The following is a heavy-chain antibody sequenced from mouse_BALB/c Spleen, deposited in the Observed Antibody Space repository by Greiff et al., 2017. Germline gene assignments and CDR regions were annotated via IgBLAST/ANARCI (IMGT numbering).Heavy chain of an antibody. CDR3: AVYGYDFAY. CDR2: INPYNGAT. D-gene: IGHD2-2*01. V-gene: IGHV1-31*01. CDR1: GYSFTGYY. Sequence: VQLQQSGPELVKPGASVKISCKASGYSFTGYYMHWVKQSHVKSLEWIGRINPYNGATSYNQNFKDKASLTVDKSSSTAYMELHSLTSEDSAVYYCAVYGYDFAYWGQGTLVTVSA. J-gene: IGHJ3*01.